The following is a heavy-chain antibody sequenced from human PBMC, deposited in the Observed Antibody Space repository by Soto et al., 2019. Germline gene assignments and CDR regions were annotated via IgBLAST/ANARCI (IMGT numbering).Heavy chain of an antibody. V-gene: IGHV2-5*01. CDR1: GFSLTTAGAG. CDR3: AHRGYGNYPRDNWFDP. Sequence: QITLKESGPTLVKPAQTLTLTCTFSGFSLTTAGAGVGWIRQHPGKALEWLALIYWNDDSRYSPSLKSRLNITKETSKNQVVIRMTNMDPGDTATYYCAHRGYGNYPRDNWFDPWGQGILVIVSS. D-gene: IGHD4-17*01. CDR2: IYWNDDS. J-gene: IGHJ5*02.